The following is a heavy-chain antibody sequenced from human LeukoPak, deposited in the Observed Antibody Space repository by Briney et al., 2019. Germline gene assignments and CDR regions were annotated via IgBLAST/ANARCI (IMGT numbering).Heavy chain of an antibody. CDR2: INWNSGSI. CDR3: AKDLRGYSYAFDF. CDR1: GFTFDDYA. Sequence: PGRSLRLSCAASGFTFDDYAMHWVRQPPGKGLGWVSGINWNSGSIDYADSVKGRFTISRDSAKNSLYLQMNSLRAEDTAFYYCAKDLRGYSYAFDFWGQGTLVTVSS. V-gene: IGHV3-9*01. D-gene: IGHD5-18*01. J-gene: IGHJ4*02.